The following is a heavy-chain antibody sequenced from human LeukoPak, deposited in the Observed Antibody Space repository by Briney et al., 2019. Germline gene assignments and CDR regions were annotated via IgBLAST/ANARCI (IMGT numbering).Heavy chain of an antibody. CDR2: ISGSGGST. V-gene: IGHV3-23*01. CDR3: AKSVIEDGGYDKGVY. D-gene: IGHD5-12*01. Sequence: GGSLRLSCAASGFTFSSYAMSWVRQAPGKGLEWVSAISGSGGSTYYADSVRGRFTISRDNSKNTLYLQMNSLRAEDTAVYYCAKSVIEDGGYDKGVYWGQGTLVTVSS. J-gene: IGHJ4*02. CDR1: GFTFSSYA.